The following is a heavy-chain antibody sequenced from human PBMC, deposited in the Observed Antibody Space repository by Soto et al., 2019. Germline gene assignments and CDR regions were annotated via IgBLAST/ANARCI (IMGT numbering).Heavy chain of an antibody. CDR2: ISYDGSNK. J-gene: IGHJ6*03. CDR3: AKDLLKSDAWLPVRDYGTPYYYYYYMDV. V-gene: IGHV3-30*18. D-gene: IGHD3-16*01. Sequence: GGSLRLSCAASGFTFSSYGMHWVRQAPGKGLEWVAVISYDGSNKYYADSVKGRFTISRDNSKNTLYLQMNSLRAEDPAVYYCAKDLLKSDAWLPVRDYGTPYYYYYYMDVWGKGTTVTVSS. CDR1: GFTFSSYG.